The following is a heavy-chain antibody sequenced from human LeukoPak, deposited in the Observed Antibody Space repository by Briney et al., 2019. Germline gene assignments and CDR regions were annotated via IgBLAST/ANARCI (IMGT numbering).Heavy chain of an antibody. CDR3: ASLDGNAWWHY. Sequence: GGSLRLSCAASGFTFSSYWMSWVRQAPGKGLEWVANIKQDGSEKYYVDSVKGRLTISRDNAKNSLYLQMNSLRAEDTAVYYCASLDGNAWWHYWGQGTLVTVSS. CDR1: GFTFSSYW. D-gene: IGHD2-15*01. CDR2: IKQDGSEK. J-gene: IGHJ4*02. V-gene: IGHV3-7*01.